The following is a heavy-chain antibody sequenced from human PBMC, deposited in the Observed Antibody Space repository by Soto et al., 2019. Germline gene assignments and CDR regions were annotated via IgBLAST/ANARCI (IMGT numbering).Heavy chain of an antibody. CDR1: GFTFSSYG. CDR2: ISYDGRNK. Sequence: QVQLVESGGGVVQPGRSLRLSCSASGFTFSSYGMHWVRQAPGKGLEWVAVISYDGRNKYNADSVKGRFTISRDNYKNTLYLQMNSLRAEDTAVYYCAKEGLTYTGYDLRYFDYWGQGTLVTVSS. V-gene: IGHV3-30*18. J-gene: IGHJ4*02. CDR3: AKEGLTYTGYDLRYFDY. D-gene: IGHD5-12*01.